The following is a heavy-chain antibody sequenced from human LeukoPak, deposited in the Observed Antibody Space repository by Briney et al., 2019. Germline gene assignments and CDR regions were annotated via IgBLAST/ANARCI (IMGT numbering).Heavy chain of an antibody. Sequence: PGGSLRLSCAASGFTFSSYGMGWVRQAPGKGLEWVSLISGTAFSTYYADSVRGRFTISRDNSKNTLYLQINSLRAEDTALYYCAKDNSAGVWANGLDIWGQGTMVTVSS. CDR1: GFTFSSYG. J-gene: IGHJ3*02. V-gene: IGHV3-23*01. D-gene: IGHD3-16*01. CDR2: ISGTAFST. CDR3: AKDNSAGVWANGLDI.